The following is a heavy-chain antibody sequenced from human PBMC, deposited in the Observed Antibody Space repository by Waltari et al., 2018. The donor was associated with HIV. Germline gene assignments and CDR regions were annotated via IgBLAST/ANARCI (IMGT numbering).Heavy chain of an antibody. J-gene: IGHJ4*02. Sequence: DVQLVESGGGLVKPGGSLRLSCAVSGITFKNAGLSWVRQGPGKGPQWLGHIRRKSDGGTTDYAAPVRGRFTISTDDLNNTMSLEMKSLKVEDTGVYYCTTFEMGSTRNYWGQGTLVTVSS. D-gene: IGHD1-26*01. V-gene: IGHV3-15*01. CDR1: GITFKNAG. CDR3: TTFEMGSTRNY. CDR2: IRRKSDGGTT.